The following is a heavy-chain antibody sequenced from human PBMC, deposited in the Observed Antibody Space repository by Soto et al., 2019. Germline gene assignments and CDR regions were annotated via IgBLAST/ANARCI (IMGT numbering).Heavy chain of an antibody. V-gene: IGHV3-23*01. CDR3: AKARIGYDSSGYLLDY. Sequence: EVQLLESGGGLVQPGGSLRLSCAASGFTFSSYAMSWVRQAPGKGLEWVSAISGSGGSTYYADSVKGRFTISRDNSKHTLYLQMNSLRAEDTAVYYCAKARIGYDSSGYLLDYWGQGTLVTVSS. J-gene: IGHJ4*02. CDR1: GFTFSSYA. CDR2: ISGSGGST. D-gene: IGHD3-22*01.